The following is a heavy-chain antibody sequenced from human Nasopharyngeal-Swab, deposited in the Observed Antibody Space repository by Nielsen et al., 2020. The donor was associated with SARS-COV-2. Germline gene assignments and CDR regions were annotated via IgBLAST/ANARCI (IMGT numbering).Heavy chain of an antibody. V-gene: IGHV1-3*01. D-gene: IGHD3-22*01. CDR2: INAGNGNT. Sequence: WVGQAPGQRLEWMGWINAGNGNTKYSQKFQGRVTITRDTSASTAYMELSSLRSEDTAVCYCARVYYDSSGYYQYWGQGTLVTVSS. CDR3: ARVYYDSSGYYQY. J-gene: IGHJ4*02.